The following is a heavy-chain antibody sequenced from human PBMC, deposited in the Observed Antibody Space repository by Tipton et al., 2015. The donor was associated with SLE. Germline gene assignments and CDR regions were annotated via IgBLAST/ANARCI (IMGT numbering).Heavy chain of an antibody. CDR2: IYYSGST. J-gene: IGHJ4*02. V-gene: IGHV4-39*07. CDR1: GGSISSSSYY. D-gene: IGHD6-6*01. CDR3: ARDPFIAAGSPFDY. Sequence: TLSLTCTVSGGSISSSSYYWGWIRQPPGKGLEWIGSIYYSGSTYYNPSLKSRVTISVDTSKNQFSLKLSSVTAADTAVYYCARDPFIAAGSPFDYWGQGTLVTVSS.